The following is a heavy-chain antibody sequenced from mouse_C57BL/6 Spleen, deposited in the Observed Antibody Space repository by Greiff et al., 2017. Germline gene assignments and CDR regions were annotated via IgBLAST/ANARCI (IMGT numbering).Heavy chain of an antibody. CDR1: GFTFSSYA. J-gene: IGHJ3*01. CDR2: LSDGGSYT. Sequence: EVQLVESGGGLVKPGGSLKLSCAASGFTFSSYAMSWVRQTPEKRLEWVATLSDGGSYTYYPDNVKGRFTISRDHAKNNLYLQMSHLKSEDTAMYYCARVGPYYGSSWFAYWGQGTLVTVSA. CDR3: ARVGPYYGSSWFAY. D-gene: IGHD1-1*01. V-gene: IGHV5-4*01.